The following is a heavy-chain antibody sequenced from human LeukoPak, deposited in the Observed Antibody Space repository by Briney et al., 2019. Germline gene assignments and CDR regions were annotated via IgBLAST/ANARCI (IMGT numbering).Heavy chain of an antibody. CDR1: GGTFGSNV. V-gene: IGHV1-69*13. J-gene: IGHJ5*02. CDR2: IIPIFGRA. CDR3: AREVDTPRDAYNWFDP. Sequence: GASVKVSCKASGGTFGSNVVTWVRQAPGQGLEWMGRIIPIFGRANSAQKFQGRVAITSDESTNTVYMELSSLRSEDTAVYYCAREVDTPRDAYNWFDPWGQGTLVTVSS. D-gene: IGHD5-18*01.